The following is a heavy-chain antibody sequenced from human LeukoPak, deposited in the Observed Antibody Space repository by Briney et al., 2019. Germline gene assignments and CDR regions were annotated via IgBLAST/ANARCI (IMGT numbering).Heavy chain of an antibody. CDR2: IKEDGSDK. CDR3: ATWNSDWEFAY. J-gene: IGHJ4*02. CDR1: GFTFSSSW. V-gene: IGHV3-7*05. Sequence: GGSLRPSCAASGFTFSSSWMTWVRQAPGKGLEWVAHIKEDGSDKYYVDSVTGRFTISRDNTENSLYLQMSSLRAEDTAVYYCATWNSDWEFAYWGQGTLVSVSS. D-gene: IGHD1/OR15-1a*01.